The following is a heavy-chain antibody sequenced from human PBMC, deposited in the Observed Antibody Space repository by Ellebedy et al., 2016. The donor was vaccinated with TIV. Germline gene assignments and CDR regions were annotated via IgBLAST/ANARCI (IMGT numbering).Heavy chain of an antibody. CDR2: MNPNSGNT. Sequence: ASVKVSXXASGFTFSTYGINWVRQATGQGLEWMGWMNPNSGNTGYAQKFQGRVTMTRNTSISTAYMELSSLRSEDTAVYYCARVPKGSGSYYRWFDPWGQGTLVTVSS. CDR3: ARVPKGSGSYYRWFDP. CDR1: GFTFSTYG. V-gene: IGHV1-8*02. J-gene: IGHJ5*02. D-gene: IGHD3-10*01.